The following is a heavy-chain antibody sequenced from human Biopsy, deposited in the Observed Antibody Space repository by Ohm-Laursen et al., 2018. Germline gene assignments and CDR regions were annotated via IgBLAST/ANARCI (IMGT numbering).Heavy chain of an antibody. V-gene: IGHV3-30*18. D-gene: IGHD5/OR15-5a*01. CDR3: AKDLSVYYYYGIDV. CDR2: ISYDQITK. Sequence: LSLTCAASGFTFRTYGMHWVRLTPGKGLEWVAVISYDQITKHYADSVRGRFTISRDNSKNTLYLQVNSLRAEDTAVYYCAKDLSVYYYYGIDVWGQGTTVTVSS. CDR1: GFTFRTYG. J-gene: IGHJ6*02.